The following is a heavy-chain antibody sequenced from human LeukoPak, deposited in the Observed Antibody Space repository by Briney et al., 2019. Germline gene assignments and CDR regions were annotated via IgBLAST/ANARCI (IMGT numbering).Heavy chain of an antibody. V-gene: IGHV4-4*02. CDR2: IYHGGST. Sequence: SETLSLTCAVSGGSISSSNWWSWVRQPPGKGLEWIGEIYHGGSTNYNPSLKSRVTISVDTSKNQFSLKLSSVTAADTAVYYCARDDADAFDIWGQGTMVTVSS. CDR3: ARDDADAFDI. CDR1: GGSISSSNW. J-gene: IGHJ3*02.